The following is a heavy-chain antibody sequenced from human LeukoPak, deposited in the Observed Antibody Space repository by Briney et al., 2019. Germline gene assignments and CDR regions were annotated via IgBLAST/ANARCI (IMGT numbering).Heavy chain of an antibody. D-gene: IGHD2-2*02. Sequence: ASVKVSCKTSGGSFSNYAITWVRQAPGQGLEWMGGIIPIFGTANYAQKFQGRVTITTDESTSTAYMELSSLRSEDTAVYYCAISTHCSSTSCYTGFSYYYYMDVWGKGTTVTVSS. V-gene: IGHV1-69*05. J-gene: IGHJ6*03. CDR3: AISTHCSSTSCYTGFSYYYYMDV. CDR2: IIPIFGTA. CDR1: GGSFSNYA.